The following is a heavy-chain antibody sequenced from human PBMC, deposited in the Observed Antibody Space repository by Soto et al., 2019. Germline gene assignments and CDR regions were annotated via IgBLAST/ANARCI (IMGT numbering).Heavy chain of an antibody. V-gene: IGHV2-70*01. D-gene: IGHD3-22*01. CDR2: INWDDDK. CDR3: ARANYYYDSSGYPDGFFDY. J-gene: IGHJ4*02. CDR1: GSSLSTSGMC. Sequence: SGPTLVNPTQTLTLTCSFSGSSLSTSGMCVSWIRQPPGKALEWLALINWDDDKYYSTSLKTRLTISKDTSKNQVVLTMTNMDPVDTATYYCARANYYYDSSGYPDGFFDYRGQGTLVTVSS.